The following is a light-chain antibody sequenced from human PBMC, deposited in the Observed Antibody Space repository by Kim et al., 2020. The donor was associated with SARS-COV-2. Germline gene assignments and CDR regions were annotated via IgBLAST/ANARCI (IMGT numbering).Light chain of an antibody. CDR1: KGSSSD. J-gene: IGKJ1*01. CDR3: KQFNSYLFT. CDR2: DAS. Sequence: ASAVDRGPSKSRASKGSSSDLTWYQQKPGKAPQRLIYDASSLESGVPSRFSGSGSGTDFTLTISSLQPEDFATYYCKQFNSYLFTFGQGTKVDIK. V-gene: IGKV1-13*02.